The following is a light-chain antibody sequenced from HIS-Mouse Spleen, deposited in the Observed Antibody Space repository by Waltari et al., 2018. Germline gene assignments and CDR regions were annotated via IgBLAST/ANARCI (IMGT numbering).Light chain of an antibody. V-gene: IGLV1-47*01. CDR1: SSHIGSNY. CDR3: AAWDDSLSGPV. CDR2: RNN. J-gene: IGLJ3*02. Sequence: QSVLTQPPSASGTPGQRVTISCSGSSSHIGSNYVYWYQQLPGTAPKLLIYRNNQRPSGAPDRFAGSRSGTSASLAISGLRSEDEADYYCAAWDDSLSGPVFGGGTKLTVL.